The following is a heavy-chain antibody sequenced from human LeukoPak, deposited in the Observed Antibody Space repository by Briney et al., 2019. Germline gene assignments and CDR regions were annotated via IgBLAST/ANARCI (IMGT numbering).Heavy chain of an antibody. CDR2: IYYSGST. CDR1: GGSISSGDYY. D-gene: IGHD4-17*01. CDR3: ARAGTVTTLGAFDI. V-gene: IGHV4-30-4*08. Sequence: PSETLSHTCTVSGGSISSGDYYWSWIRQPPGKGLEWIGYIYYSGSTYYNPSLKSRVTISVDTSKNQFSLKLSSVTAADTAVYYCARAGTVTTLGAFDIWGQGTMVTVSS. J-gene: IGHJ3*02.